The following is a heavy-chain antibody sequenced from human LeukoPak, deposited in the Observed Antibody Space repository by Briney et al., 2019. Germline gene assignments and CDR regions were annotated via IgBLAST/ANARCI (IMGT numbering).Heavy chain of an antibody. V-gene: IGHV4-59*08. CDR2: IYYSGRT. CDR3: ASHDYYDSSGYPY. Sequence: SETLSLTCAVYGGSFSGYYWSWIRQPPGKGLEWIGYIYYSGRTNYNPSLKSRVTISVDTSKNQFSLKLTSVTAADTAVYYCASHDYYDSSGYPYWGQGTLVTVSS. J-gene: IGHJ4*02. D-gene: IGHD3-22*01. CDR1: GGSFSGYY.